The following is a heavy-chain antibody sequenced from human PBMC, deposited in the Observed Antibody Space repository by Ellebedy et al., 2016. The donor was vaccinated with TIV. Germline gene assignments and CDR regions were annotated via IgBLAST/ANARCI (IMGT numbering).Heavy chain of an antibody. CDR3: AGGISVAGTSLGF. D-gene: IGHD6-19*01. V-gene: IGHV3-7*03. CDR1: GFTFSSYG. CDR2: IKRDGSEK. J-gene: IGHJ4*02. Sequence: GGSLRLSCSASGFTFSSYGMHWVRQAPGKGLEWVANIKRDGSEKYYVDSVKGRFTISRDNSKNTLYLQMNSLRAEDTAVYYCAGGISVAGTSLGFWGQGTLVTVSS.